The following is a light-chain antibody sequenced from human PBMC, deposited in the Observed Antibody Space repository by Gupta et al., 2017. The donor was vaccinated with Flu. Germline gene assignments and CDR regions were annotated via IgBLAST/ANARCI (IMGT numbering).Light chain of an antibody. CDR3: CSFAGGFYV. CDR1: SSDVGGYNY. V-gene: IGLV2-11*01. Sequence: GTSSDVGGYNYVSWYQRHPDKGPKLMIYGVIKRPSGVPDRFSGSKSGNTASLTISGLQAEDEAYYYCCSFAGGFYVFGAGTKVTVL. J-gene: IGLJ1*01. CDR2: GVI.